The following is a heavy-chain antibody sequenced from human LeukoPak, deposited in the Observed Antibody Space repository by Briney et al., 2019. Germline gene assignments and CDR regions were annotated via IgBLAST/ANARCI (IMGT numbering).Heavy chain of an antibody. CDR1: GFTFSHYG. D-gene: IGHD4-11*01. V-gene: IGHV3-33*06. CDR2: IWSDGTEK. CDR3: AKDAQRGFDYSNSLEY. Sequence: GRSLRLSCAASGFTFSHYGMHWVRQAPGKGLEWVAVIWSDGTEKYYGDAVKGRFTISRDNSRNTEYLQMNSLRGEDTAVYYCAKDAQRGFDYSNSLEYWGQGTLVTVSS. J-gene: IGHJ4*02.